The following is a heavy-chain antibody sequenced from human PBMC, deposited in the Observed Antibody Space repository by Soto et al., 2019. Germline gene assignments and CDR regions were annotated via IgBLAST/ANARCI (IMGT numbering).Heavy chain of an antibody. CDR2: IYHSGST. D-gene: IGHD2-2*01. CDR3: ARVFEGSTSSKMGYYYGMDV. V-gene: IGHV4-30-2*01. Sequence: SETLSLTCAVSGGSISSGGYSWSWIRQPPGKGLEWIGYIYHSGSTYYNPSLKSRVTISVDRPKNQFSLKLSSVTAADTAVYYCARVFEGSTSSKMGYYYGMDVWGQGTTVTVSS. J-gene: IGHJ6*02. CDR1: GGSISSGGYS.